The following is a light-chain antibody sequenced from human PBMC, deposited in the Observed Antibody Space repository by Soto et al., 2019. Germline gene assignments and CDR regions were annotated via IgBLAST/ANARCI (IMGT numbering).Light chain of an antibody. CDR3: QSYDSSLSGVV. Sequence: QSVLTQPPSVSGAPGQRVTISCTGSSSNIGAVYDVHWYQQLPGTAPKLLIYGNINMPPGVPDRFSGSKSGTSASLAITGLQAEDEADYYCQSYDSSLSGVVFGGGTKLTVL. CDR2: GNI. CDR1: SSNIGAVYD. J-gene: IGLJ2*01. V-gene: IGLV1-40*01.